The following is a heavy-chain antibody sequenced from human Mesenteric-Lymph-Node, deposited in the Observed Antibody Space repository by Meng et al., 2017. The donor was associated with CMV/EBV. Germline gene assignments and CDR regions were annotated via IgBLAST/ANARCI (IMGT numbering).Heavy chain of an antibody. CDR3: NTDSQDYGDYPGAFDI. D-gene: IGHD4-17*01. V-gene: IGHV3-15*01. CDR1: GFTFSNAC. J-gene: IGHJ3*02. Sequence: GGSLRLSCAASGFTFSNACMSWVRQAPGKGLEWVGRIKSKTDGGATDYAAPVKGRFTISRDDSKNTLYLQMNSLKTEDSAVYYCNTDSQDYGDYPGAFDIWGQGTMVTVSS. CDR2: IKSKTDGGAT.